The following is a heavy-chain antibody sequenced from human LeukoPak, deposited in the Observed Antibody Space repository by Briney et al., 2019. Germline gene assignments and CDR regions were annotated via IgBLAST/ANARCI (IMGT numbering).Heavy chain of an antibody. CDR3: ARDPSWSGYSVLGYSYYYMDL. CDR1: GCTFSSCR. J-gene: IGHJ6*03. D-gene: IGHD3-3*01. V-gene: IGHV3-74*01. Sequence: PGGSLRLSCAASGCTFSSCRLHWVRQAPGKGLGWVSRINSDGSSTSYADSVKGRCTISRDNAKKTPYLQMNSLRAEATAAYYCARDPSWSGYSVLGYSYYYMDLWGKGPTVTVSS. CDR2: INSDGSST.